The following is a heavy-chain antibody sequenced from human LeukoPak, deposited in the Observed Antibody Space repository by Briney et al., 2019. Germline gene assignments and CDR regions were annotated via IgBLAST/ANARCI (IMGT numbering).Heavy chain of an antibody. CDR2: IYPGDSDT. CDR1: GYSFTSYW. CDR3: ARAPTVTWRGVNWFDP. J-gene: IGHJ5*02. V-gene: IGHV5-51*01. D-gene: IGHD4-11*01. Sequence: GESLKISCKGSGYSFTSYWIGWVRQMPGKGLEWMGIIYPGDSDTRYSPSFQGQVTISADKSIGTAYLQWSSLKASDTAMYYCARAPTVTWRGVNWFDPWAREPWSPSPQ.